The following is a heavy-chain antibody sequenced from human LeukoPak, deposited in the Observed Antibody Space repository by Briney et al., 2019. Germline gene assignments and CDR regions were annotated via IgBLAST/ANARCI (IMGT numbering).Heavy chain of an antibody. D-gene: IGHD3-22*01. CDR1: GFTFSSYA. CDR3: ARDGYDSSGYYRRAFDY. V-gene: IGHV3-30-3*01. CDR2: ISYDGSNK. Sequence: GGSLRPSCAASGFTFSSYAMHWVRQAPGKGLEWVAVISYDGSNKYYADSVKGRFTISRDNSKNTLYLQMNSLRAEDTAVYYCARDGYDSSGYYRRAFDYWGQGTLVTVSS. J-gene: IGHJ4*02.